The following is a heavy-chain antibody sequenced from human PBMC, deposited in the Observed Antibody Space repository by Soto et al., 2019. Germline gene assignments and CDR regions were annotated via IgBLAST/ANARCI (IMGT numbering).Heavy chain of an antibody. CDR2: ISSSSSTI. CDR1: GFTFSSYS. J-gene: IGHJ6*03. D-gene: IGHD3-10*01. CDR3: ATYYYGSGSQPNHDYYYYMDV. V-gene: IGHV3-48*01. Sequence: EVQLVESGGGLVQPGGSLRLSCAASGFTFSSYSMNWVRQAPGKGLEWVSYISSSSSTIYYADSVKGRFTISRDNAKNSLYLQMNSLRAEDTAVYYCATYYYGSGSQPNHDYYYYMDVWGKGTTVTVSS.